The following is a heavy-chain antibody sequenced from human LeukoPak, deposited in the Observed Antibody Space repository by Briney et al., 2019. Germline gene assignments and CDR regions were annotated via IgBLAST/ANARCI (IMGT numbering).Heavy chain of an antibody. Sequence: PGGSLRLSCAVSGFTFNTYDMSWVRQAPGKGLEWVSGISGSGSRTYYVDSVKGRFTISRDNSKNTLYLQVNSLRAEDTALYYCAKDFTSLTSGLFDSWGQGTLVTVSS. CDR1: GFTFNTYD. D-gene: IGHD3-16*01. J-gene: IGHJ4*02. CDR2: ISGSGSRT. V-gene: IGHV3-23*01. CDR3: AKDFTSLTSGLFDS.